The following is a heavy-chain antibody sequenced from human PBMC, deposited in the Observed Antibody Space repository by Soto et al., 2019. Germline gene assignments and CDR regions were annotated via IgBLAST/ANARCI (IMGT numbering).Heavy chain of an antibody. CDR3: ARGHDIVVVVAATGGGHYYYYMDV. CDR2: MNPNSGNT. CDR1: GYTFTSYD. J-gene: IGHJ6*03. D-gene: IGHD2-15*01. V-gene: IGHV1-8*01. Sequence: QVQLVQSGAEVKKTGASVKVSCKASGYTFTSYDINWVRQATGQGLEWMGWMNPNSGNTGYAQKCQGRVTSTRNTSISTAYMELSSLRSEDTAVYYCARGHDIVVVVAATGGGHYYYYMDVWGKGTTVTVSS.